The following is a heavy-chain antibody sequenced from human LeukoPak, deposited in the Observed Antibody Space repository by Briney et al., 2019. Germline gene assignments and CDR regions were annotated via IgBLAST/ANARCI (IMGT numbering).Heavy chain of an antibody. V-gene: IGHV4-4*07. CDR1: GGSISTFY. Sequence: SETLSLTCTVSGGSISTFYWTWIRQPAGKGLEWMGRINNSGSTNYNPSLRSRVSMSVDRSKNHFSVTLSSVTAADTAVYFCAREGGDPRWLDPWGQGTLVTVSS. CDR3: AREGGDPRWLDP. J-gene: IGHJ5*02. CDR2: INNSGST. D-gene: IGHD6-25*01.